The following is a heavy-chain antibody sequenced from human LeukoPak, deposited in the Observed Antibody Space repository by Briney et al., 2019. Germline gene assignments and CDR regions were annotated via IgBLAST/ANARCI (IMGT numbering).Heavy chain of an antibody. J-gene: IGHJ6*02. CDR1: GFTFSSYW. CDR3: AREERIVATIFVYYYYGTDV. V-gene: IGHV3-7*04. Sequence: GGSLRLSCAASGFTFSSYWMSWVRQGPGKGLEWVANIKQDGSEKYYVDSVKGRFTISRDNAKNSVYLQMNSLRAEDTAVYYCAREERIVATIFVYYYYGTDVWGQGTTVTVSS. CDR2: IKQDGSEK. D-gene: IGHD5-12*01.